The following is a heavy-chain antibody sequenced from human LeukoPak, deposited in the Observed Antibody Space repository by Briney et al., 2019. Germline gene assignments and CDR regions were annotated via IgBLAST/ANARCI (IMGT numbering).Heavy chain of an antibody. CDR3: ARGGYYNILTGYRSRFLGFDF. Sequence: GGSLRLSCAASGFTFSSYAMSWVRQAPGKGLEWVSAISGSGGSTYYADSVKGRFTISRDNSKNTLYLQMNGLRAEDTAVYYCARGGYYNILTGYRSRFLGFDFWGQGTLVTVSS. J-gene: IGHJ4*02. V-gene: IGHV3-23*01. CDR1: GFTFSSYA. CDR2: ISGSGGST. D-gene: IGHD3-9*01.